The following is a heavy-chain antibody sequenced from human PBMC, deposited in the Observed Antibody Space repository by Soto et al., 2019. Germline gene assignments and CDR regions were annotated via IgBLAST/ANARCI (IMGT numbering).Heavy chain of an antibody. CDR2: ISYDGSNK. Sequence: QVQLVESGGGVVQPGRSLRLSCAASGFTFSSYGMHWVRQAPGKGLEWVAVISYDGSNKYYADSVKGRFTISRYNAKNTLYLHMNSLRAEDTAVYYGGLSDDYWGQGTLVTVSS. CDR1: GFTFSSYG. J-gene: IGHJ4*02. D-gene: IGHD3-16*02. CDR3: GLSDDY. V-gene: IGHV3-30*03.